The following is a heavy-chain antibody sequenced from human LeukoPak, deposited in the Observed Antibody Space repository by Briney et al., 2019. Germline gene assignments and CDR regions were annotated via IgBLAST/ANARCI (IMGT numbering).Heavy chain of an antibody. J-gene: IGHJ4*02. CDR3: ARRRYSYGLDY. Sequence: PSETLSLTCTVSGGSISSYYWSWIRQPPGKGLVWIGYIYYSGSTNYNPSLKSRVTISVDTSKNQFSLKLSSVTAADTAVYYCARRRYSYGLDYWGQGTLVTVSS. D-gene: IGHD5-18*01. CDR2: IYYSGST. V-gene: IGHV4-59*08. CDR1: GGSISSYY.